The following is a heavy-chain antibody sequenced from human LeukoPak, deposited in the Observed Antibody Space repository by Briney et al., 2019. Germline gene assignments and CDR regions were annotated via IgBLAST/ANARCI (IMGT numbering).Heavy chain of an antibody. D-gene: IGHD5-18*01. CDR1: GFTLDXXX. CDR2: ISWNMGRI. V-gene: IGHV3-9*03. CDR3: AKYSGIQSFYY. Sequence: GFTLDXXXMDWVRHAPGKXLXRXSGISWNMGRIGYADSVKGGFTISRDKDKNSLYMKINSLRAEDMAVYYCAKYSGIQSFYYWLQGTLVTVSS. J-gene: IGHJ4*02.